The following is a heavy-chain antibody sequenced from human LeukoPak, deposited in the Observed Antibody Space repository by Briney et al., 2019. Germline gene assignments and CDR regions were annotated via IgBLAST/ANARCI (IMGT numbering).Heavy chain of an antibody. D-gene: IGHD6-19*01. J-gene: IGHJ4*02. V-gene: IGHV4-34*01. CDR3: ARDYGAVAGPGIYYFDY. CDR2: INHSGST. Sequence: SETLSLTCAVYGGSFSGYYWSWIRQPPGKGLEWIGEINHSGSTNYNPSLKSRVTISVDTSKNQFSLKLSSVTAADTAVYYCARDYGAVAGPGIYYFDYWGQGTLVTVSS. CDR1: GGSFSGYY.